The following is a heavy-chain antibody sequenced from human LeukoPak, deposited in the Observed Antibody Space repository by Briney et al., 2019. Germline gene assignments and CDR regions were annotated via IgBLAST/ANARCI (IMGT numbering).Heavy chain of an antibody. Sequence: ASVKVSCKASGYTFTGHYMHWVRQAPGQGLEWMGWINPNSGGTNYAQKFQGRVTMTRDTSISTAYMELSRLRSDDTVVYYRARGGDTAMATFDYWGQGTLVTVSS. CDR3: ARGGDTAMATFDY. V-gene: IGHV1-2*02. CDR2: INPNSGGT. CDR1: GYTFTGHY. D-gene: IGHD5-18*01. J-gene: IGHJ4*02.